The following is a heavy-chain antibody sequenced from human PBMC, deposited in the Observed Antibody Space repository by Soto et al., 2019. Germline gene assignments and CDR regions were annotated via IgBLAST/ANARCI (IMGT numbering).Heavy chain of an antibody. J-gene: IGHJ4*02. V-gene: IGHV3-53*02. Sequence: EVQLVETGGGLIQPGGSLRLSCAASGFTVSSNYMSWVRQAPGKGLEWVSVISGSGGSTYYADSVKGRFTISRDNSKNTLYLQMNSLRAEDTAVYYCAKDGQLVVAGEYFDYWGQGTLVTVSS. CDR3: AKDGQLVVAGEYFDY. D-gene: IGHD6-13*01. CDR1: GFTVSSNY. CDR2: ISGSGGST.